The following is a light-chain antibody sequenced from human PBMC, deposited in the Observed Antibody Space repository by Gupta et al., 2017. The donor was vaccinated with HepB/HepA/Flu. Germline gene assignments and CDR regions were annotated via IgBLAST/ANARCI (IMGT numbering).Light chain of an antibody. CDR2: GAS. Sequence: DIVMTQSPATLSVSPGERATLSCRASQSVSSNLAWYQQKPGQAPRLLIYGASTRATGIPARFSGSGSGTEFTLTISSLQSEDFAVYYCQQYNNWHYRGITFGQGTRLEIK. CDR3: QQYNNWHYRGIT. J-gene: IGKJ5*01. V-gene: IGKV3-15*01. CDR1: QSVSSN.